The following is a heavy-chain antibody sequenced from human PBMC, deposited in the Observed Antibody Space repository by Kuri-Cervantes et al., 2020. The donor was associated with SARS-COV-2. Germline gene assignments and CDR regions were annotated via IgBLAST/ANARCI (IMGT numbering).Heavy chain of an antibody. D-gene: IGHD6-19*01. CDR3: AKDHLPSSGRYSAFDI. Sequence: SVKVSCKASGGTFSSYAISWVRQAPGQGLEWMGGIIPILGIANYAQKFQGRVTITADKSTSTAYMELSSLRAEDTAVYYCAKDHLPSSGRYSAFDIWGQGTRVTVSS. CDR2: IIPILGIA. CDR1: GGTFSSYA. J-gene: IGHJ3*02. V-gene: IGHV1-69*10.